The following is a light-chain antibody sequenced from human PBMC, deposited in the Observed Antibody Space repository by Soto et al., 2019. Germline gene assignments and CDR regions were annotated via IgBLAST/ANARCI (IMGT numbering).Light chain of an antibody. CDR2: DVS. V-gene: IGLV2-14*01. Sequence: QSVLTQPASVSGSPGQSITISCTGTSSDVGGYNYVSWYQQHPGKAPKLMIYDVSNRPSGVSNRFSGSKSGNTASLTSSGLQAEDEADYYCSSYTSSSTLVFGTGTKVTV. CDR1: SSDVGGYNY. CDR3: SSYTSSSTLV. J-gene: IGLJ1*01.